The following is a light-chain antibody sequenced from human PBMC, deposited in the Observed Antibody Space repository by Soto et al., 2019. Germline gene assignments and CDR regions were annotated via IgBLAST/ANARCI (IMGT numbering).Light chain of an antibody. Sequence: QSALTQPASVSGSPGQSITISCTGTSSDVGGYNYVSWYQHHPGKAPKLMIYEVVNRPSGVSNRFSGSKSGITASLTISGLQAEDEADYYCTSYTISSPLVFGTGTKVTVL. V-gene: IGLV2-14*01. CDR1: SSDVGGYNY. J-gene: IGLJ1*01. CDR2: EVV. CDR3: TSYTISSPLV.